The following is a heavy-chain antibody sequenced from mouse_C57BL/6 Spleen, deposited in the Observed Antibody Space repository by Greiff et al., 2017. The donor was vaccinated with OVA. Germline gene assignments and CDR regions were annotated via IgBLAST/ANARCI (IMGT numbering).Heavy chain of an antibody. CDR1: GFSLTSYG. J-gene: IGHJ3*01. CDR3: AKNDDYDGSWFAY. V-gene: IGHV2-5*01. CDR2: IWRGGST. Sequence: VKLQESGPGLVQPSQSLSITCTVSGFSLTSYGVHWVRQSPGKGLEWLGVIWRGGSTDYNAAFMSRLSITKDNSKSQVFFKMNSLQADDTAIYYCAKNDDYDGSWFAYWGQGTLVTVSA. D-gene: IGHD2-4*01.